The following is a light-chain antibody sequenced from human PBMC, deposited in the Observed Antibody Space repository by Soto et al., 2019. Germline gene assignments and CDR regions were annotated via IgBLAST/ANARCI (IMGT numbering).Light chain of an antibody. V-gene: IGKV3-20*01. CDR2: DAS. CDR1: QSVSSNY. Sequence: EIVLTQSPGTLSLSPGERAALSCGASQSVSSNYLAWFQQKPGQPPRLLIYDASSRATGIPDRFSGGGSGTDFTLTISRLEPEDFAVYYCQQYGTSPRTFGQGTKVDIK. CDR3: QQYGTSPRT. J-gene: IGKJ1*01.